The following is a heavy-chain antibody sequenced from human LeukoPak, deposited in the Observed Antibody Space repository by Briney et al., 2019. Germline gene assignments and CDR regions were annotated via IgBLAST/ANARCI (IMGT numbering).Heavy chain of an antibody. D-gene: IGHD6-19*01. Sequence: GGSLRLSCAASRFTFSSYSMNWVRQAPGKGLEWVSYITSTSSSVSYADSVKGRFTISRDNAKNSLYLQMNGLRGEDRAVYYCVRIGRNGWQNDYWGQGTLVTVSS. J-gene: IGHJ4*02. V-gene: IGHV3-48*04. CDR2: ITSTSSSV. CDR1: RFTFSSYS. CDR3: VRIGRNGWQNDY.